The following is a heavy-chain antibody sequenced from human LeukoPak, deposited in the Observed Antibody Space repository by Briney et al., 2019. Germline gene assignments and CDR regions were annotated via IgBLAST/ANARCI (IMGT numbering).Heavy chain of an antibody. Sequence: GGSLRLSCAASVFIFSNFWMRWVRQAPGKGLEWVANIKRDGSEQYYVDSVKGRFIISRDNAKNSVSLQMSSLRAEDTAVYYCGGGPGYWGQGTLVTVSS. CDR2: IKRDGSEQ. J-gene: IGHJ4*02. V-gene: IGHV3-7*01. CDR1: VFIFSNFW. D-gene: IGHD2-15*01. CDR3: GGGPGY.